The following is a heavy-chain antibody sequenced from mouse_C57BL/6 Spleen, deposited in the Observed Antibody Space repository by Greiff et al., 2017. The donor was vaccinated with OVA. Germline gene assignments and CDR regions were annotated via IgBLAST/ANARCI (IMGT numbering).Heavy chain of an antibody. Sequence: VKLVESGPGLVQPSQSLSITCTVSGFSLTSYGLHWVRQSPGKGLEWLGVIWSGGSTDYNAAFISRLSISKDNSKSQVFFKMNSLQADDTAIYYCARNYYGSSPNWYFDVWGTGTTVTVSS. CDR2: IWSGGST. D-gene: IGHD1-1*01. CDR1: GFSLTSYG. CDR3: ARNYYGSSPNWYFDV. V-gene: IGHV2-2*01. J-gene: IGHJ1*03.